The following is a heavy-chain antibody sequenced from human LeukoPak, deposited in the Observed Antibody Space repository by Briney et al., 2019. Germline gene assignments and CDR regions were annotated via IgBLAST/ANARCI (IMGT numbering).Heavy chain of an antibody. D-gene: IGHD3-22*01. V-gene: IGHV3-9*01. CDR1: GFTFDDYA. Sequence: GGSLRLSCAASGFTFDDYAMHWVRQAPGKGLEWVSGISWNSGSIGYADSVKGRFTISRDNAKNSLYLQMNSLRAEDTAVYYCAGDPVRYDSSGSDYWGQGTLVTVSS. CDR3: AGDPVRYDSSGSDY. CDR2: ISWNSGSI. J-gene: IGHJ4*02.